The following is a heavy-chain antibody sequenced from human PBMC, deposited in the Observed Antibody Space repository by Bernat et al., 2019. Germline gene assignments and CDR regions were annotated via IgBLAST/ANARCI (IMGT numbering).Heavy chain of an antibody. J-gene: IGHJ3*02. V-gene: IGHV3-11*05. CDR1: GFTFSDYY. CDR2: ISSSSSYT. CDR3: ARSGYCSSTSCYSRDAFDI. D-gene: IGHD2-2*02. Sequence: QVQLVESGGGLVKPGGSLRLSCAASGFTFSDYYMSWIRQAPGKGLEWVSYISSSSSYTNYADSVKGRFTISRDNAKNSLYLQMNSLRAEDTAVYYCARSGYCSSTSCYSRDAFDIWGQGTMVTVSS.